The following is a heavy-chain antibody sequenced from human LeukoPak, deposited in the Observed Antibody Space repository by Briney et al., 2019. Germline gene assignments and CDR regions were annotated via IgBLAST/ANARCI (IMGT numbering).Heavy chain of an antibody. CDR2: ISDVVAHT. D-gene: IGHD3-16*01. J-gene: IGHJ5*02. CDR3: AKDNYGGVYAS. Sequence: PGESLRLSCAASGFIFRNFGMSWIRQAPGKGLEWVSHISDVVAHTWYADSVKGRFIISRDNSNNRVFLQMNSLRPEDTALYYCAKDNYGGVYASWGQGTLVTVSS. CDR1: GFIFRNFG. V-gene: IGHV3-23*01.